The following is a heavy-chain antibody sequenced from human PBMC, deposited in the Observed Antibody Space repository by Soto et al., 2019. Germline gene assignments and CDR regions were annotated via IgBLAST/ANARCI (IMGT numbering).Heavy chain of an antibody. CDR1: GGTFSSYA. CDR3: ARNSIADSIVGPTSLVDV. D-gene: IGHD1-26*01. Sequence: ASVKVSCKASGGTFSSYAISWVRQAPGQGLEWMGGIIPIFGTANYAQKFQGRVTITADESTSTAYMELSSLRSEDTAVYYCARNSIADSIVGPTSLVDVWGQGTTVTVAS. CDR2: IIPIFGTA. V-gene: IGHV1-69*13. J-gene: IGHJ6*02.